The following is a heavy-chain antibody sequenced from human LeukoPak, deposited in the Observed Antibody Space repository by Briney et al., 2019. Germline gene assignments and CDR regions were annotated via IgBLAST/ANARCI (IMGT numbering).Heavy chain of an antibody. Sequence: PSETLSLTCTVSGGSISSHYWSWIRQPPGKGLEWIGYIYYSGSTNYNPSLKSRVTISVDTSKNQFSLKLSSVTAADTAVYYCARGRIYYDSTGYYYWGQGTLVTVSS. CDR2: IYYSGST. CDR1: GGSISSHY. V-gene: IGHV4-59*08. J-gene: IGHJ4*02. CDR3: ARGRIYYDSTGYYY. D-gene: IGHD3-22*01.